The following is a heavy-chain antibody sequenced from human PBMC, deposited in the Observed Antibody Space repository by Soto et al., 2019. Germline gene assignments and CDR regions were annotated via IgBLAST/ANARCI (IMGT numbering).Heavy chain of an antibody. D-gene: IGHD2-8*01. CDR3: ARLLSNSARDY. V-gene: IGHV3-7*03. J-gene: IGHJ4*02. Sequence: HPGGSLRLSCAASGFTFSSYSMSWVRQAPGEGLQWVASIKPDGSDKYYMDSVKGRFAIFRDNAKNSLYLQMNSLRAEDTALYYCARLLSNSARDYWGQGALVTVSS. CDR1: GFTFSSYS. CDR2: IKPDGSDK.